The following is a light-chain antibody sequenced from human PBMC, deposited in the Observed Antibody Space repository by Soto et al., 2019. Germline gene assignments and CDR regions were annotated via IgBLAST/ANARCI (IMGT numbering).Light chain of an antibody. CDR3: QTWGTGMRV. J-gene: IGLJ3*02. V-gene: IGLV4-69*01. Sequence: QSVLTQSPSASASLGASVKLTCTLNSGHSSYAIAWHQQQPEKGPRYLMKLNSDGSHSKGDGIPDRFSGSSSGAERYLTISSLQSEDEADYYCQTWGTGMRVFGGGTQLTVL. CDR1: SGHSSYA. CDR2: LNSDGSH.